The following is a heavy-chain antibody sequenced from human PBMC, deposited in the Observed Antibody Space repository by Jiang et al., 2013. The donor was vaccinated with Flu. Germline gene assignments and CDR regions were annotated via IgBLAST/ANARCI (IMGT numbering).Heavy chain of an antibody. J-gene: IGHJ4*02. Sequence: VRLSCEASGFIFDNAWMHWVRQAPGKGLEWVGRIKTKIDGGTADYAAPVKGRFTVSRDDSKSTLYLEMNSLKTEDTAVYYCTTNYGDYFWSSFDFWGQGTLVTVSS. CDR1: GFIFDNAW. CDR2: IKTKIDGGTA. D-gene: IGHD4-17*01. CDR3: TTNYGDYFWSSFDF. V-gene: IGHV3-15*07.